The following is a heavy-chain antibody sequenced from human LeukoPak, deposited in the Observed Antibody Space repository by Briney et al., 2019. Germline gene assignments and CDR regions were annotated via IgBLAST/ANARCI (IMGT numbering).Heavy chain of an antibody. Sequence: PGRSLRLSCAASGFTFYDYAMHWVRQAPGKGLGWVSGISWNRGSIGYADSVKGRFTISRDNAKNSLYLQMNSLRAEDTALYYCAKDMKVVPAAISGALWFDPWGQGTLVTVSS. CDR3: AKDMKVVPAAISGALWFDP. CDR1: GFTFYDYA. D-gene: IGHD2-2*02. J-gene: IGHJ5*02. V-gene: IGHV3-9*01. CDR2: ISWNRGSI.